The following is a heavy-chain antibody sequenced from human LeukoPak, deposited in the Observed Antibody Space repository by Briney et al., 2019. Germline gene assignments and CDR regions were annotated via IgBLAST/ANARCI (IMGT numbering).Heavy chain of an antibody. CDR2: ISSSGSTI. J-gene: IGHJ4*02. CDR1: GFTFSSYE. CDR3: ARELVGATLDY. Sequence: GGSLRLSCAASGFTFSSYEMNWVRQAPGKGLEWASYISSSGSTIYYADSVKGRFTISRDNAKNSLYLQMNSLRAEDTAVYYCARELVGATLDYWGQGTLVTVSS. D-gene: IGHD1-26*01. V-gene: IGHV3-48*03.